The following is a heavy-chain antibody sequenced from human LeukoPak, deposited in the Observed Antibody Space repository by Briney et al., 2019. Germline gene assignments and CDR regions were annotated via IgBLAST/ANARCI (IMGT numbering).Heavy chain of an antibody. CDR3: ASTGSG. Sequence: GGSLRLSCAASGFTFSNYWMSWVRQAPGKGLEWVANIKQDGSEKYYVDSVKGRFTISRDNAKNSVYLQMNSLRGEATAVYYCASTGSGWGQGTLVTVSS. CDR1: GFTFSNYW. D-gene: IGHD3-10*01. V-gene: IGHV3-7*01. J-gene: IGHJ4*02. CDR2: IKQDGSEK.